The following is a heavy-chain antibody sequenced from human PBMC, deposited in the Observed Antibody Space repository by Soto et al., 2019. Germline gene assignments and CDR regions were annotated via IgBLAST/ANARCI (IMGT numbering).Heavy chain of an antibody. D-gene: IGHD1-1*01. Sequence: QVQLVQSGAEVKKPGASVKVSCKASGYTFTSYDINWVRQATGQGLEWMGWMNPNSGNTGYAQKFQGRVTLTKNTGTGTAYLELSSLRSEDTGVYYCARDMTTRGLGVWGQGTTVTVSS. CDR1: GYTFTSYD. CDR3: ARDMTTRGLGV. CDR2: MNPNSGNT. V-gene: IGHV1-8*01. J-gene: IGHJ6*02.